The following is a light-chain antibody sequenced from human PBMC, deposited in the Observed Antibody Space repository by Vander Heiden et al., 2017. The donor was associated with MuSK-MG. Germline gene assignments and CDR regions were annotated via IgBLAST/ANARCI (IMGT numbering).Light chain of an antibody. CDR1: QDISNY. CDR2: DAS. Sequence: DIQMTQSPSSLSASVGDRVTITCQASQDISNYLNWYQQKPGKAPKLLIYDASNLEIGVPSRFSGSGSGTDFTFTVSSLQPEDFATYYCQQDDNLPLTFGGGTKVEIK. CDR3: QQDDNLPLT. J-gene: IGKJ4*01. V-gene: IGKV1-33*01.